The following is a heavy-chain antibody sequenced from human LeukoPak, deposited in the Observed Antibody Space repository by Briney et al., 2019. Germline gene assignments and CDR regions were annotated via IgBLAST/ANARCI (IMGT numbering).Heavy chain of an antibody. CDR3: AREIGNDYDFWSGHDY. J-gene: IGHJ4*02. V-gene: IGHV1-46*01. CDR2: INPSGGST. D-gene: IGHD3-3*01. Sequence: GASVKVSCKASGYTFTSYYMHWVRQAPGQGLEWMGIINPSGGSTSYAQKFQGRVTMTRDTSTSTAYMELSRLRSDDTAVYYCAREIGNDYDFWSGHDYWGQGTLVTVSS. CDR1: GYTFTSYY.